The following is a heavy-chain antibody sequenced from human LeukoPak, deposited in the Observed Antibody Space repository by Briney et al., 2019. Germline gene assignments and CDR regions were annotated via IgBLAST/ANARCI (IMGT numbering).Heavy chain of an antibody. Sequence: KPSETLSLTCAVYGGSFSGYYWSWIRQPPGKGLEWIGEINHSGSTNYNPSLKSRVTMSVDTSKNQFSLKLSSVTAADTAVYYCARDRGFGELFFDYWGQGTLVTVSS. V-gene: IGHV4-34*01. J-gene: IGHJ4*02. CDR2: INHSGST. CDR1: GGSFSGYY. D-gene: IGHD3-10*01. CDR3: ARDRGFGELFFDY.